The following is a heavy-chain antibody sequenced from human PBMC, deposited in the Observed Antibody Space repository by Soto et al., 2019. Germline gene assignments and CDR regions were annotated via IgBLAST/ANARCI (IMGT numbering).Heavy chain of an antibody. Sequence: QVQLVQSGAEVKKPGASVKVSCKASGYTFTSYGISWVRQAPGQGLEWMGWISAYNGITNYAQKLQGRVTMTTDTSTSTAYMELRSLRSDDTAVYYCARDPRRYYYYYGMDVWGQGTTVTVSS. CDR1: GYTFTSYG. J-gene: IGHJ6*02. V-gene: IGHV1-18*04. CDR2: ISAYNGIT. CDR3: ARDPRRYYYYYGMDV.